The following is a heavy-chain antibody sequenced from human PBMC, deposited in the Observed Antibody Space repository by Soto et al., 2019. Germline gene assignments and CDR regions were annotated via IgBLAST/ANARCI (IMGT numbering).Heavy chain of an antibody. V-gene: IGHV3-15*01. CDR1: GFTFSNAW. CDR2: IKSKTDGGTT. J-gene: IGHJ6*02. Sequence: GGSLRLSCAASGFTFSNAWMSWVRQAPGKGLEWVGRIKSKTDGGTTDYAAPVKGRFTISRDDSKNTLYLQMNSLKTEDTAVYYCTTDWVDNYYYDYGMDVWGQGTTVTVSS. CDR3: TTDWVDNYYYDYGMDV. D-gene: IGHD1-1*01.